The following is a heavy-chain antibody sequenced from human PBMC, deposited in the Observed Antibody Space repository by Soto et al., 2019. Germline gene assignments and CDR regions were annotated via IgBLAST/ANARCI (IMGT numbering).Heavy chain of an antibody. CDR3: ARDPFVLMVYPPDAFDI. Sequence: ASVKVSCKASGYTFTGYYMHWVRQAPGQGLEWMGWINPNSGGTNYAQKFQGRVTMTRDTSISTAYMELSRLRSDDTAVYYCARDPFVLMVYPPDAFDIWGQGTMVTVSS. CDR1: GYTFTGYY. V-gene: IGHV1-2*02. CDR2: INPNSGGT. J-gene: IGHJ3*02. D-gene: IGHD2-8*01.